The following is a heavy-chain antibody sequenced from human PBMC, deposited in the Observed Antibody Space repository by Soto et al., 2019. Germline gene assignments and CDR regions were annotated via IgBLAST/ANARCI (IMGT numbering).Heavy chain of an antibody. CDR2: IYPGDSDT. D-gene: IGHD3-10*01. V-gene: IGHV5-51*03. CDR1: GYSFTSYW. J-gene: IGHJ5*02. CDR3: ARVPGSMVRGTVFWFDP. Sequence: EVQLVQSGAEVKKPGESLKISCKGSGYSFTSYWIGWVRQMPGKGLECMGIIYPGDSDTRYSPSFQGRVTISADKSISTTYLQWSSLKASDTAMYYCARVPGSMVRGTVFWFDPWGQGTLVTVSS.